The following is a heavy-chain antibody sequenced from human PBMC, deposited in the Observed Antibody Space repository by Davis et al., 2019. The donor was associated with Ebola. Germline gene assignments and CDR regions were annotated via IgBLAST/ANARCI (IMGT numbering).Heavy chain of an antibody. J-gene: IGHJ6*02. CDR2: ISSSSSYI. CDR3: AREVDIVATTNYYYGMDV. Sequence: GGSLRLSCAASGFTFSSYSMNWVRQAPGKGLEWVSSISSSSSYIYYADSVKGRFTISRDNAKNSLYLQMNSLRAEDTAVYYCAREVDIVATTNYYYGMDVWGQGTTVTVSS. CDR1: GFTFSSYS. V-gene: IGHV3-21*01. D-gene: IGHD5-12*01.